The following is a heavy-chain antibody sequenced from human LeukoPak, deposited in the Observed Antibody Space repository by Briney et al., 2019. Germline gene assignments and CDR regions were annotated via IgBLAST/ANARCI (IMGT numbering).Heavy chain of an antibody. J-gene: IGHJ5*02. CDR3: AIRWGNRAAAGTSPWFDP. Sequence: PSETLSLTCAVYGGSFSGYYWSWIRQPPGKGLEWIGEINHSGSTNYNPSLKSRVTISVDTSKNQFSLKLSSVTAADTAVYYCAIRWGNRAAAGTSPWFDPWGQGTLVTVSS. CDR2: INHSGST. V-gene: IGHV4-34*01. CDR1: GGSFSGYY. D-gene: IGHD6-13*01.